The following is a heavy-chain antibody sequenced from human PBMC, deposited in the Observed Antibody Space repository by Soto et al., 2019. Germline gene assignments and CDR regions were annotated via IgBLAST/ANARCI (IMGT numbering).Heavy chain of an antibody. D-gene: IGHD1-1*01. CDR2: IDPSDSYT. J-gene: IGHJ6*02. V-gene: IGHV5-10-1*01. CDR3: ARVQGDNSYYYYGMDV. CDR1: GYSFTSYW. Sequence: GESLKISCKGSGYSFTSYWISWVRQMPGKGLEWMGRIDPSDSYTNYSPSFQGHVTISADKSISTAYLQWSSLKASDTAMYYCARVQGDNSYYYYGMDVWGQGTTVTVSS.